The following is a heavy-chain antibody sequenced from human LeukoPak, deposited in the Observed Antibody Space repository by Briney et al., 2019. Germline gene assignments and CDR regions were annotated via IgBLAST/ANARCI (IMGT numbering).Heavy chain of an antibody. D-gene: IGHD3-9*01. CDR3: ASHDILTGFVY. V-gene: IGHV4-59*01. CDR2: IYYSGST. Sequence: PSETLSLTCTVSGGSISSYYWSWIRQPPGKGLVWIGYIYYSGSTNYNPSLKSRVTISVDTSKNQFSLKLSSVTAADTAVYYCASHDILTGFVYWGQGTLVTVSS. J-gene: IGHJ4*02. CDR1: GGSISSYY.